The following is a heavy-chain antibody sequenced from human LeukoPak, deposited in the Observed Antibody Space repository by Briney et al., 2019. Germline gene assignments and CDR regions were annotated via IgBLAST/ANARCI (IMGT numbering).Heavy chain of an antibody. V-gene: IGHV3-23*01. CDR1: GFTFSTYA. D-gene: IGHD6-25*01. J-gene: IGHJ4*02. Sequence: PGGSLRLSCAAPGFTFSTYAMSWVRQAPGKGLEWVSATSGNGGKTYYADSVKGRFTISRDNSKNTLYLQMSSLRAEDTAVYYCAKDGGYYFDYWGQGTLVTVSS. CDR3: AKDGGYYFDY. CDR2: TSGNGGKT.